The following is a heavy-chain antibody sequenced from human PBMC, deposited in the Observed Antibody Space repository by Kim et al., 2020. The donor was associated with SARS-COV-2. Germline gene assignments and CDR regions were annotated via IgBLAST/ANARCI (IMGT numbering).Heavy chain of an antibody. CDR2: IYHSGHT. Sequence: SETLSLTCTVSGGSISSSSHYWGWIRQPPGKGLEWIGSIYHSGHTFYNPSLNSRITISVDTYKNQFSVKLTSVTAEDTAAYYCARHDSFLCNYRGFDFWGQGTLVTVSS. CDR3: ARHDSFLCNYRGFDF. V-gene: IGHV4-39*01. J-gene: IGHJ4*02. CDR1: GGSISSSSHY. D-gene: IGHD4-4*01.